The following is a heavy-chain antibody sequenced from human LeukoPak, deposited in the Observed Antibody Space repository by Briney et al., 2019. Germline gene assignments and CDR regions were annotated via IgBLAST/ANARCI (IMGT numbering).Heavy chain of an antibody. D-gene: IGHD1-1*01. J-gene: IGHJ6*03. CDR3: ARVEATTGRNYHYYYMDV. V-gene: IGHV3-21*01. CDR2: INSGSTYM. Sequence: PGGSLRLSCGASGFYFSGYSMNWVRPAPGKGLEWVASINSGSTYMYYGDSVKGRFTISRDNAKNSLHLQMDSLRVEDTAVYFCARVEATTGRNYHYYYMDVWGKGTTVTVSS. CDR1: GFYFSGYS.